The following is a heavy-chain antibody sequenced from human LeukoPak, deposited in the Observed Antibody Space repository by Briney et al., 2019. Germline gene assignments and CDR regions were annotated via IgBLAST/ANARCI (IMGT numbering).Heavy chain of an antibody. CDR1: GYSISSGYY. D-gene: IGHD2-15*01. J-gene: IGHJ4*02. CDR2: IYHSGST. CDR3: ARLTVCSGGSCYSEGIDY. V-gene: IGHV4-38-2*01. Sequence: PSETLSLTCAVFGYSISSGYYWGWIRQPPGKGLEWIGSIYHSGSTYYNPSLKSRVTISVDTSKNQFSLKLSSVTAADTAVYYCARLTVCSGGSCYSEGIDYWGQGTLVTVSS.